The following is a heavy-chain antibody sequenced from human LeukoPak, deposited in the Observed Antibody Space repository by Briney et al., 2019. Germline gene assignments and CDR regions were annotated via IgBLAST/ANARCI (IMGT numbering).Heavy chain of an antibody. J-gene: IGHJ4*02. Sequence: KAGGSLRLSCTASGFTFSSYTMNWVRQAPGKGLEWVSCISSSSYIYYADSVKGRFTISRDNAKNSLYLQMNSLRAEDTAVYYCARAGHPLRYFDWLSGGLYFDYWGQGTLVTVSS. CDR3: ARAGHPLRYFDWLSGGLYFDY. D-gene: IGHD3-9*01. V-gene: IGHV3-21*01. CDR1: GFTFSSYT. CDR2: ISSSSYI.